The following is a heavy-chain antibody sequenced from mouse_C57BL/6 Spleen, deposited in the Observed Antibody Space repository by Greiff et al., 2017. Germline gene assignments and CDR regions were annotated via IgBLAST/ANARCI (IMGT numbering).Heavy chain of an antibody. CDR1: GYNFKDYY. J-gene: IGHJ2*01. V-gene: IGHV14-1*01. CDR2: NDPYDGDT. D-gene: IGHD2-5*01. CDR3: TTGYCSKGGDY. Sequence: VQLQQPGAELVRPGASVKLSCTASGYNFKDYYMHWVKQRPEQGLEWIGSNDPYDGDTEYAPKFQGKATMTVDTSSNTAYLQLSSLTSEDTAVYYCTTGYCSKGGDYWGQGTTLTVSS.